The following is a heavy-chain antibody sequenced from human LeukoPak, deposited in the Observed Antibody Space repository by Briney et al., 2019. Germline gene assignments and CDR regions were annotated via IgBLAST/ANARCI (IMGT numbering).Heavy chain of an antibody. J-gene: IGHJ3*02. D-gene: IGHD2-15*01. V-gene: IGHV3-53*01. CDR2: IYSGGST. CDR3: ARSYCSGGSCYLDAFDI. Sequence: PGGSLRLSCAASGFTVSSNYMSWVRQAPGKGLEWVSVIYSGGSTYYADSVKGRFTISRDNSKNTLYLQMNSLRAEDTAVYYCARSYCSGGSCYLDAFDIWGQGTMVTVSS. CDR1: GFTVSSNY.